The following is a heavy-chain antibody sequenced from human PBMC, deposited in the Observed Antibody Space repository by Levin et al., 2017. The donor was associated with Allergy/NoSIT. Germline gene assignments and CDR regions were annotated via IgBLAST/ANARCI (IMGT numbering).Heavy chain of an antibody. CDR2: ISYDGSNK. V-gene: IGHV3-30*03. D-gene: IGHD1-14*01. CDR3: AVLTQPFDY. J-gene: IGHJ4*02. CDR1: GFTFSSYG. Sequence: GESLKISCAASGFTFSSYGMHWVRQAPGKGLEWVAVISYDGSNKYYADSVKGRFTISRDNSKNTLYLQMNSLRAEDTAVYYCAVLTQPFDYWGQGTLVTVSS.